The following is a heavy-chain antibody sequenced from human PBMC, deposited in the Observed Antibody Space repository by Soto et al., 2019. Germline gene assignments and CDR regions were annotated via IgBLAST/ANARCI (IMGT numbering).Heavy chain of an antibody. CDR3: ARVGWVRAVIITPGWFDP. Sequence: ASVKVSCKASGYTFTSYAMHWVRQAPGQRLEWMGWINAGNGNTKYSQKFQGRVTITRDTSASTAYVELSSLRSEDTAVYYCARVGWVRAVIITPGWFDPWGQGTLVTVSS. CDR2: INAGNGNT. D-gene: IGHD3-10*01. V-gene: IGHV1-3*01. CDR1: GYTFTSYA. J-gene: IGHJ5*02.